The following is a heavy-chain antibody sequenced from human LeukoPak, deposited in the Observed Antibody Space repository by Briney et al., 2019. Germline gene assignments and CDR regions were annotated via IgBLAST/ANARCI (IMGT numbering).Heavy chain of an antibody. CDR1: GYTFTSYG. J-gene: IGHJ3*02. CDR2: INPSGGST. CDR3: RSGPTDAFDI. Sequence: ASVKVSCKASGYTFTSYGISWVRQAPGQGLEWMGIINPSGGSTSYAQKFQGRVTMTRDTSTSTVYMELSSLRSEDTAVYYCRSGPTDAFDIWGQGTTATVSS. V-gene: IGHV1-46*01.